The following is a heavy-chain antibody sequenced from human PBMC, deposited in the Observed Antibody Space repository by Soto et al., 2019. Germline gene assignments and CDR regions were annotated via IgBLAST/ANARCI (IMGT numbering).Heavy chain of an antibody. CDR2: IYGGGDGI. Sequence: EVQLVESGGGLVQPGGSLRLSCVGSGFPFSTYTMSWVRQASGQGLEWLSGIYGGGDGISYADSVKGRFTISRDNSRSTVYLQMNSLRSDDTAIYYCAKDRQPDGFWPFDHWGRGTLIVVSS. D-gene: IGHD3-3*01. V-gene: IGHV3-23*04. CDR3: AKDRQPDGFWPFDH. CDR1: GFPFSTYT. J-gene: IGHJ4*02.